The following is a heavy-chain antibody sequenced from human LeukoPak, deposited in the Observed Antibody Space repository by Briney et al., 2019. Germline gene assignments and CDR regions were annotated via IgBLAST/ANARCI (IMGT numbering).Heavy chain of an antibody. V-gene: IGHV3-21*04. CDR2: ISSSSSYI. J-gene: IGHJ4*02. CDR1: GFTFSSYS. Sequence: GGSLRLSCAASGFTFSSYSMNWVRQAPGKGLEWVSSISSSSSYIYYADSVKGRFTISRDNAKNSLYLQMNSLRAEDTAVYYCARDHQFLPFWFPQVGAKVYFDYWGQGTLVTVSS. D-gene: IGHD1-26*01. CDR3: ARDHQFLPFWFPQVGAKVYFDY.